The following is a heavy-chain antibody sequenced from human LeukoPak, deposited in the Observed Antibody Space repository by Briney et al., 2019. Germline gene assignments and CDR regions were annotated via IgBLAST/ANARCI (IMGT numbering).Heavy chain of an antibody. CDR3: ARGGSGWYAVGGGMDV. D-gene: IGHD6-19*01. Sequence: SETLSLTCAVSGGSISSGGYSWSWIRQPPGKGLEWIGYIYHSGSTYYNPSLKSRVTISVDRPKNQFSLKLSSVTAADTAVYYCARGGSGWYAVGGGMDVWGQETTVTVSS. V-gene: IGHV4-30-2*01. CDR2: IYHSGST. CDR1: GGSISSGGYS. J-gene: IGHJ6*02.